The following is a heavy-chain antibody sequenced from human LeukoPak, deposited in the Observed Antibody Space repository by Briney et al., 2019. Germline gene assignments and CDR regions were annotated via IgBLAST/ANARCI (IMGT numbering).Heavy chain of an antibody. V-gene: IGHV3-7*01. D-gene: IGHD3-10*01. CDR3: ARGGGDS. J-gene: IGHJ4*02. CDR1: GVTPRGDC. Sequence: GGSLRLSCAPSGVTPRGDCMSWVRAPPGKGREWVAMMTQDGGGKYYVDSVKGRFTISGDNAKNSLYLQMNSLRVEDTAVYYCARGGGDSWGQGTLVTVSS. CDR2: MTQDGGGK.